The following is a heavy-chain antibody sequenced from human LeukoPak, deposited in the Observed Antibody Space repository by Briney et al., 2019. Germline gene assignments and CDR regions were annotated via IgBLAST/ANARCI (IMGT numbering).Heavy chain of an antibody. J-gene: IGHJ4*02. CDR1: GFTFDDYG. D-gene: IGHD5-18*01. V-gene: IGHV3-20*04. CDR2: INWNGGST. CDR3: AKDSAYSGGPFAGGFDH. Sequence: GGSLRLSCAASGFTFDDYGMSWVRQAPGKGLEWVSGINWNGGSTGYADSVKGRFTISRDNAKNSLYLQMNSLRAEDTAVYYCAKDSAYSGGPFAGGFDHWGQGTLVTVSA.